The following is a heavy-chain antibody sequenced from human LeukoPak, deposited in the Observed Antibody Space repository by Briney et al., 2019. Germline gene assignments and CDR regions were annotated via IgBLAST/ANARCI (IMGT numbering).Heavy chain of an antibody. V-gene: IGHV3-74*01. Sequence: GGSLRLSCAASGFTFSSYWMHWVRQAPGEGLVWVSRISSDGSTTYYADSVKGRLTISRDNSKNTLYLQMNSLRAEDTAVYYCAKEEILRGGDPAYGMDVWGQGTTVTVSS. J-gene: IGHJ6*02. D-gene: IGHD2-21*02. CDR1: GFTFSSYW. CDR2: ISSDGSTT. CDR3: AKEEILRGGDPAYGMDV.